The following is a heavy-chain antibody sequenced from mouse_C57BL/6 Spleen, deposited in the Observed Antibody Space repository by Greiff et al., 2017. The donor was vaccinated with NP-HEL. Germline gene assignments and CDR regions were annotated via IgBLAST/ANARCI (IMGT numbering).Heavy chain of an antibody. D-gene: IGHD1-1*01. J-gene: IGHJ3*01. CDR1: GFTFSSYG. Sequence: EVKLQESGGDLVKPGGSLKLSCAASGFTFSSYGMSWVRQTPDKRLEWVATISSGGSYTYYPDSVKGRFTISRDNAKNTLYLQMSSLKSEDTAMYYCARQTFHYYGSSEFAYWGQGTLVTVSA. V-gene: IGHV5-6*01. CDR3: ARQTFHYYGSSEFAY. CDR2: ISSGGSYT.